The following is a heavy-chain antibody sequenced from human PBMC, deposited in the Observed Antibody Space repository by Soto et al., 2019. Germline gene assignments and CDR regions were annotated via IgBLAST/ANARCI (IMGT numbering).Heavy chain of an antibody. V-gene: IGHV4-4*07. J-gene: IGHJ3*02. CDR3: GRGDVFDI. CDR2: IYSSGNA. Sequence: QVQLQESGPGLVKPSETLSLICTVSNGSINGYYWSWVRQFAGKGLEWIGRIYSSGNANYNPSPYSRVTMSVDTPKNHFSLEVTSVSAAETALYYCGRGDVFDIWGRGTMVTVSS. CDR1: NGSINGYY. D-gene: IGHD3-16*01.